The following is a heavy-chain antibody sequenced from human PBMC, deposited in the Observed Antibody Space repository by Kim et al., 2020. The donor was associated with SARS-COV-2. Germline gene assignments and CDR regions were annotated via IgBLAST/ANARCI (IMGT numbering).Heavy chain of an antibody. V-gene: IGHV3-74*01. Sequence: TTDNAGSVQGRFTISRDNAKNTLYLQMDSRRAEDTALYYCARDLRGNYDSWGRGTLVTVSS. CDR2: TT. J-gene: IGHJ5*01. D-gene: IGHD4-4*01. CDR3: ARDLRGNYDS.